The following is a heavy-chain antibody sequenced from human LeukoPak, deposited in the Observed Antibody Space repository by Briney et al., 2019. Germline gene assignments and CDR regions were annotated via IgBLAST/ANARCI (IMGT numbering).Heavy chain of an antibody. V-gene: IGHV3-9*01. CDR1: GFTFDDYA. J-gene: IGHJ4*02. CDR3: AKGGSSGYKRLDYFDY. D-gene: IGHD3-22*01. Sequence: GGSLRLSCAASGFTFDDYAMHRVRQAPGKGLEWVSGISWNSGSIGYADSVKGRFTISRDNAKNSLYLQMNSLRAEDTALYYCAKGGSSGYKRLDYFDYWGQGTLVTVSS. CDR2: ISWNSGSI.